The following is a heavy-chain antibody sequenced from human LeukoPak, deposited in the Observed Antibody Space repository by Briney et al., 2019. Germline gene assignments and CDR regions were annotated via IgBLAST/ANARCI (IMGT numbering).Heavy chain of an antibody. CDR2: IYYSGGT. J-gene: IGHJ5*02. V-gene: IGHV4-39*07. CDR3: ARETTVTPNWFDP. CDR1: GGSISSSSYY. D-gene: IGHD4-17*01. Sequence: SETLSLTCTVSGGSISSSSYYWGWIRQPPGKGLEWIGSIYYSGGTYYNPSLKSRVTISVDTSKNQFSLKLSSVTAADTAVYYCARETTVTPNWFDPWGQGTLVTVSS.